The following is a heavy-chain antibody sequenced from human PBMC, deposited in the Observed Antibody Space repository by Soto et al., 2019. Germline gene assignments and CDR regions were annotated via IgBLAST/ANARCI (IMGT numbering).Heavy chain of an antibody. D-gene: IGHD6-19*01. Sequence: QEQLVESGGGVVQPGRSLRLSWAGSGFGFRNYGIHWARQAPGKGLDGVAVIWDDGSKRYYADSVRAPFTISRDNSGNTVHLQLDSLRAEDTAVSYCARGWGSGVHHSCLDVWGQGTTVVVS. CDR1: GFGFRNYG. CDR2: IWDDGSKR. J-gene: IGHJ3*01. CDR3: ARGWGSGVHHSCLDV. V-gene: IGHV3-33*01.